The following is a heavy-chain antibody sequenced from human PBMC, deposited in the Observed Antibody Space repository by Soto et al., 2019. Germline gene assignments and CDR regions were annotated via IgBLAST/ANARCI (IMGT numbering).Heavy chain of an antibody. CDR1: GGTFSNYA. Sequence: GASVKVSCKASGGTFSNYAITWVRQAPGQGLEWMGGIIPLIGAASYAQKFQGRVTMTRDTSTSTVYMELSSLRSEDTAVYYCAGDLQISIVVVPAAMANTDAFDIWGQGTMVTVSS. CDR2: IIPLIGAA. J-gene: IGHJ3*02. D-gene: IGHD2-2*01. V-gene: IGHV1-69*05. CDR3: AGDLQISIVVVPAAMANTDAFDI.